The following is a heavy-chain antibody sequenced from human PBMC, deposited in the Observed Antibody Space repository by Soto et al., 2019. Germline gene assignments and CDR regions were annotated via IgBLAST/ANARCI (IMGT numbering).Heavy chain of an antibody. D-gene: IGHD3-22*01. J-gene: IGHJ4*02. Sequence: SETLSLTCDVSGYSITSGYYWGVIRQPPGKGLEWLGSISYSGQMFYKSSLASRISIAVDTSKNQFSLRLTSVSAADTALYYCTRGAGAPWVRFDYWGQGSQVTVSS. CDR3: TRGAGAPWVRFDY. V-gene: IGHV4-38-2*01. CDR2: ISYSGQM. CDR1: GYSITSGYY.